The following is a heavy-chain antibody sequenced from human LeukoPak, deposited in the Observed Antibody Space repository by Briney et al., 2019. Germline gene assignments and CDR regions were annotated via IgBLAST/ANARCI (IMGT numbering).Heavy chain of an antibody. CDR1: GGSFSGYY. V-gene: IGHV4-34*01. J-gene: IGHJ6*02. CDR3: ARGAYLNYYYYYGMDV. CDR2: INHSGST. Sequence: SETLSLTCAVYGGSFSGYYWSWIRQPPGKGLEWIGEINHSGSTNYNPSLKSRATISVDTSKNQFSLKLSSVTAADTAVYYCARGAYLNYYYYYGMDVWGQGTTVTVSS.